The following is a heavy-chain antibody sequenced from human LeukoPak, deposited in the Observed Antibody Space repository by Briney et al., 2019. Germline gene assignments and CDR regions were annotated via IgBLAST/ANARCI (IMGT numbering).Heavy chain of an antibody. CDR1: GGSISSYY. CDR3: ARVRNKANDFWSGLDAFDI. Sequence: SETLSLTCTVSGGSISSYYWSWIRQPPGKGLEWIGYIYYSGSTNYNPSLKSRVTISVDTSKNQFSLKLGSVTAADTAVYYCARVRNKANDFWSGLDAFDIWGQGTMVTVSS. V-gene: IGHV4-59*01. D-gene: IGHD3-3*01. CDR2: IYYSGST. J-gene: IGHJ3*02.